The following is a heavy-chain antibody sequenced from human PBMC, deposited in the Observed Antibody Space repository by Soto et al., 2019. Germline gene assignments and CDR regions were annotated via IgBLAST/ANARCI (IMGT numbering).Heavy chain of an antibody. Sequence: ASVKVSCKASGYTFTGYYMHWVRQAPGQGLEWMGWINPNSGGTNYAQKFQGWVTMTRDTSISTAYMELSRLRSDDTAVYYCAKDPNIVVGTGGLDVWGQGTTVTVSS. CDR1: GYTFTGYY. CDR2: INPNSGGT. D-gene: IGHD2-21*01. J-gene: IGHJ6*02. V-gene: IGHV1-2*04. CDR3: AKDPNIVVGTGGLDV.